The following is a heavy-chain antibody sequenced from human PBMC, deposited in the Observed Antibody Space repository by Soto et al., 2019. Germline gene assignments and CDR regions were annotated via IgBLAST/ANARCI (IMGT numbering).Heavy chain of an antibody. CDR1: GGSISSSNW. D-gene: IGHD1-26*01. CDR3: ARSGSYGGGSFAS. Sequence: QVQLQESGPGLVKPSGTLSLTCAVSGGSISSSNWWSWVRQPPGKGLEWIGEISHRGRTNYNPSLTLRVTLSVHTSNNPFSLPLSSVTAADTAVYYCARSGSYGGGSFASWAQGTLVTVSS. V-gene: IGHV4-4*02. CDR2: ISHRGRT. J-gene: IGHJ4*02.